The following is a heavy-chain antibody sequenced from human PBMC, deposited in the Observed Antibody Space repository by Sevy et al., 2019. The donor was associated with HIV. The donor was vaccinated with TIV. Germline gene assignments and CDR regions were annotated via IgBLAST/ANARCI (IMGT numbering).Heavy chain of an antibody. CDR2: ISYDGSNK. V-gene: IGHV3-30*18. J-gene: IGHJ4*02. Sequence: GGSLRLSCAASGFTFSSYGMHWVRQAPGKGLESVAVISYDGSNKYYADSVKGRFTISRDNSKNTLYLQMNSLRAEDTAVYYCAKVGGNVDTATLFDYWGQGTLVTVSS. CDR1: GFTFSSYG. CDR3: AKVGGNVDTATLFDY. D-gene: IGHD5-18*01.